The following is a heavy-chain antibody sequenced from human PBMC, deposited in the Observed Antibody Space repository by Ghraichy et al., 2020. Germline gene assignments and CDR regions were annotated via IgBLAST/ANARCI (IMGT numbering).Heavy chain of an antibody. CDR2: ISRSGGTT. D-gene: IGHD2-21*02. J-gene: IGHJ4*02. Sequence: GGSLRLSCAASGFTFSTYAMNWVRQAPGKGLEWVSAISRSGGTTYYADSVKGRFTVSRDNSKNTLYLQMNSLGAEDMAVYYCAKAYCGGDCSSPPPDYWGQGTLVIVSS. V-gene: IGHV3-23*01. CDR1: GFTFSTYA. CDR3: AKAYCGGDCSSPPPDY.